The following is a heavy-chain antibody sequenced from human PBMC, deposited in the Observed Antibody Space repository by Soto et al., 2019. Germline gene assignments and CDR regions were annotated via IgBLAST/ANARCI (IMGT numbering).Heavy chain of an antibody. CDR3: ARGGEGVVVVTHNWFDP. Sequence: QVQLVQSGAEVKKPGSSVKVSCKASGGTFSSYTISWVRQAPGQGLEWMGRIIPILGIANYAQKFQGRVTITADKSTSTAYMELSSLRSEDTAGYYCARGGEGVVVVTHNWFDPWGQGTLVTVSS. CDR1: GGTFSSYT. V-gene: IGHV1-69*02. J-gene: IGHJ5*02. D-gene: IGHD2-15*01. CDR2: IIPILGIA.